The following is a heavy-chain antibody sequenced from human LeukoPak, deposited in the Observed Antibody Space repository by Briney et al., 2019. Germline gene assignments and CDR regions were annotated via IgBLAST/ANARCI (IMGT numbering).Heavy chain of an antibody. D-gene: IGHD5-24*01. Sequence: PSETLSLTCTVSGGSISSYYWSWIRQPPGKGLEWIGYIYYSGSTNYNPSLKSRVAISVDTSKNQFSLKLSSVTAADTAVYYCARLMATIRDYYYYGMDVWGQGTTVTVSS. CDR1: GGSISSYY. J-gene: IGHJ6*02. V-gene: IGHV4-59*01. CDR3: ARLMATIRDYYYYGMDV. CDR2: IYYSGST.